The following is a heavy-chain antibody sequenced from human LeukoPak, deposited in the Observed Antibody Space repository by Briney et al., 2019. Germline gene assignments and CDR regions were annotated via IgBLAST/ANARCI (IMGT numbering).Heavy chain of an antibody. CDR2: IYYSGST. V-gene: IGHV4-39*01. Sequence: SETLSLTCTVSGGSISSSSYYWGWIRQPPGKGLEWIGSIYYSGSTYYNPSLKSRVTISVDTSKNQFSLKLSSVTAADTAVYYCVGIFGVVPTVSFDYWGQGTLVTVSS. CDR3: VGIFGVVPTVSFDY. CDR1: GGSISSSSYY. J-gene: IGHJ4*02. D-gene: IGHD3-3*01.